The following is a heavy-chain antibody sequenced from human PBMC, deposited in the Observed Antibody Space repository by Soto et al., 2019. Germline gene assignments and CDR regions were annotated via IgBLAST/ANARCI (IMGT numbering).Heavy chain of an antibody. Sequence: GASVKVSCKASGYIFSGYYIHWVRQAPGQGLEWMGWINSNSGGTNYAQRFQGRVTMTRDTSISTAYMELNSLRSDDTAVFYCARDLSPCSNSVCSKNSFDAWGQGTQVTVSS. CDR1: GYIFSGYY. V-gene: IGHV1-2*02. CDR2: INSNSGGT. D-gene: IGHD2-8*01. CDR3: ARDLSPCSNSVCSKNSFDA. J-gene: IGHJ5*02.